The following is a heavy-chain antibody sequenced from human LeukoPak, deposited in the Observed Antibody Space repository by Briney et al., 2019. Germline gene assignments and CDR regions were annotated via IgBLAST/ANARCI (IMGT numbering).Heavy chain of an antibody. CDR2: IYYSGST. CDR3: ARDVSWAYWYFDL. CDR1: GGSISSYY. Sequence: SETLSLTCTVSGGSISSYYWSWIRQPPGKGLEWIGYIYYSGSTNYNPSLKSRVTISVDTSKNQFSLKLSSVTAADTAVYYCARDVSWAYWYFDLWGRGTLVTVSS. D-gene: IGHD6-13*01. V-gene: IGHV4-59*12. J-gene: IGHJ2*01.